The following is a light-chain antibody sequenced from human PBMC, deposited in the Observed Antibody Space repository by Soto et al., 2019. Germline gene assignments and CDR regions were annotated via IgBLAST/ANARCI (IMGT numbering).Light chain of an antibody. V-gene: IGLV2-8*01. CDR1: SSDVGGYNY. Sequence: QSALTQPPSASGSPGQSVTISCTGTSSDVGGYNYVSWYQQHPGKAPKLMIYEVSKRPSGVPDRFSGSKSVNTASLTVSGLQAEDEADYYCSSYAGSNNSYVFGTGTKVTVL. CDR3: SSYAGSNNSYV. CDR2: EVS. J-gene: IGLJ1*01.